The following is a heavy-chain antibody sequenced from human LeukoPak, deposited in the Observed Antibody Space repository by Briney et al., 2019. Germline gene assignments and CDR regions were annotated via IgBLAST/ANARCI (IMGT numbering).Heavy chain of an antibody. V-gene: IGHV1-18*04. D-gene: IGHD2-2*01. CDR2: ISAYNGNT. CDR1: GYTFTSYG. Sequence: GASVKVSCKASGYTFTSYGISWVRQAPGQGLEWMGWISAYNGNTNYAQKLQGRVTMTTDTSTSTAYMEQRSLRSDDTAVYYCARESTPEPIVVVPAAMSYWGQGTLVTVSS. J-gene: IGHJ4*02. CDR3: ARESTPEPIVVVPAAMSY.